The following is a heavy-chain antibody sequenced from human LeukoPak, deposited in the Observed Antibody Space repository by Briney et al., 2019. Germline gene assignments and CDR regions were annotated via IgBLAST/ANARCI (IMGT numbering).Heavy chain of an antibody. D-gene: IGHD3-3*01. CDR1: GFTFSSYA. Sequence: RPGGSLRLSCAASGFTFSSYAMSWVRQAPGKGLEWVSAISGSGGSTYYADSVKGRFTISRDNSKNSLYLQMNSLRAEDTAVYYCARLDYDFWSAPSYFDYWGQGTLVTVSS. J-gene: IGHJ4*02. V-gene: IGHV3-23*01. CDR3: ARLDYDFWSAPSYFDY. CDR2: ISGSGGST.